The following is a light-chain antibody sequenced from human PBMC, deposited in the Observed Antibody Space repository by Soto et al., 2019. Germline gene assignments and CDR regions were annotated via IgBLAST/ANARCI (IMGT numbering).Light chain of an antibody. CDR3: QQHISWPLT. CDR1: QSVGNR. J-gene: IGKJ4*01. CDR2: GAS. V-gene: IGKV3-15*01. Sequence: EVVMTQSPATLSVSPGEIATLSCRASQSVGNRLAWYQQKPGQPPRLLIYGASTSATGIPASFSGSGSETEFTFTISSPQSEDFAVYYCQQHISWPLTFGGGTKVEI.